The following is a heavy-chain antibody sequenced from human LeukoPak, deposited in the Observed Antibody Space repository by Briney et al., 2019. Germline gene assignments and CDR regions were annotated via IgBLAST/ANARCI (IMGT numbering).Heavy chain of an antibody. CDR1: GFTFSSYA. D-gene: IGHD3-10*01. V-gene: IGHV3-23*01. J-gene: IGHJ3*02. CDR3: AKDLRRIRGSGSLDAFDI. Sequence: GGSLRLSCAASGFTFSSYAMSWVRQAPGKGLEWFSAISGSGGSTYYADSVKGRFTISRDNSKNRLYLQMNSLRAEDTAVYYCAKDLRRIRGSGSLDAFDIWGQGTMVTVSS. CDR2: ISGSGGST.